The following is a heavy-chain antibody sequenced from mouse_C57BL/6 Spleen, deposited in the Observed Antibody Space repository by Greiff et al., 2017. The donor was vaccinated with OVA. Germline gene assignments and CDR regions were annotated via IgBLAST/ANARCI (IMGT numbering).Heavy chain of an antibody. CDR3: ARQNGNSYARDY. CDR1: GFTFSSYT. D-gene: IGHD2-1*01. J-gene: IGHJ4*01. V-gene: IGHV5-9*01. Sequence: EVKLVESGGGLVKPGGSLKLSCAASGFTFSSYTMSWVRQTPEKRLEWVANISGGGGNTYYPDSVKGRFTISRDNAKNTLYLQMSSLRSEDTALYYCARQNGNSYARDYWGQGTSVTVSS. CDR2: ISGGGGNT.